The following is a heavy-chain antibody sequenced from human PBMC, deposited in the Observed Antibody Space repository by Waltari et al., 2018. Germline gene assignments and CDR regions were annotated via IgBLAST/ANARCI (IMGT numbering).Heavy chain of an antibody. D-gene: IGHD2-15*01. Sequence: EVQLVESGGGLVQPGRSLRLSCVVSGSPSDDHAMHWVRQVPGKGLEWVSGIMWKSGVTGYADSVKGRFTISRDIAKNSLYLEMNSLRSGDTALYYCGKDGVPGGLDYWGQGALVTVSS. V-gene: IGHV3-9*02. CDR1: GSPSDDHA. CDR3: GKDGVPGGLDY. CDR2: IMWKSGVT. J-gene: IGHJ4*02.